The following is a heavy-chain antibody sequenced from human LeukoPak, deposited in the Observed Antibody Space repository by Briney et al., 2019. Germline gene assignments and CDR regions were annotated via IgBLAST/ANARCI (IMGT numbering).Heavy chain of an antibody. V-gene: IGHV3-23*01. Sequence: GGSLRLSCAASGFTFSSYAMSWVRQAPGKGLEWVSGVSGSGGSTYYADSVKGRFTISRDNSKNTLYLQMNSLRAEDTAVYYCAKLEAVAGNYYYYGMDVWGQGTTVTVSS. CDR2: VSGSGGST. CDR3: AKLEAVAGNYYYYGMDV. CDR1: GFTFSSYA. D-gene: IGHD6-19*01. J-gene: IGHJ6*02.